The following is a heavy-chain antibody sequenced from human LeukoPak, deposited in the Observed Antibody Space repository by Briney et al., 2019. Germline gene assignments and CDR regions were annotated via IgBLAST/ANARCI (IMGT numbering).Heavy chain of an antibody. J-gene: IGHJ4*02. Sequence: QAGESLRLSCAGSGFSFSSHWLHWVRQVPGKGLEWVARINGDGIAINYADSVKGRFTISRDNAKNTVYLQMNGLRVEDTAVFYCARGGSPFYWGRGTPVTVSS. CDR3: ARGGSPFY. CDR1: GFSFSSHW. D-gene: IGHD3-10*01. CDR2: INGDGIAI. V-gene: IGHV3-74*01.